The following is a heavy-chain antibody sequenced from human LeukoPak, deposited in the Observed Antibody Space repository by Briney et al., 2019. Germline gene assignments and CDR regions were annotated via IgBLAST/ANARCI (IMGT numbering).Heavy chain of an antibody. CDR1: GGSFSGYY. Sequence: SETLSLTCAVYGGSFSGYYWRWVRQPPGKGVGGVEEINDSGRTNYNPSLKSRVTILVDTSKNQFSLKLTSVTAADTAVYYCARRLWDTSDWYFDYWGLGRLVTVSS. CDR3: ARRLWDTSDWYFDY. CDR2: INDSGRT. D-gene: IGHD6-19*01. J-gene: IGHJ4*02. V-gene: IGHV4-34*01.